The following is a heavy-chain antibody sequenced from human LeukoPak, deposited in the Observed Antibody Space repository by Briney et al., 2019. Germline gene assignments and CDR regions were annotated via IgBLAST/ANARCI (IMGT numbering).Heavy chain of an antibody. CDR1: GGTFSSYA. Sequence: ASVKVSCKASGGTFSSYAISWVRQAPGQGLEWMGGLIPIFGTANYAQKFQGRVTITADESTSTAYMELSSLRSEDTAVYYCARGSMTTIYYYYGMDVWGQGTTVTVSS. V-gene: IGHV1-69*13. J-gene: IGHJ6*02. CDR2: LIPIFGTA. D-gene: IGHD5-24*01. CDR3: ARGSMTTIYYYYGMDV.